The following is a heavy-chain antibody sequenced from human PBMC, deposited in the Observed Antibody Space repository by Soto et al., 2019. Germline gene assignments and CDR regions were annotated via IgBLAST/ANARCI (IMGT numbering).Heavy chain of an antibody. Sequence: PSETLSLTCAVSGYSISSGYYWGWIRQPPGKGLEWIGSIYHSGSTYYNPSLKSRVTISVDTSKNQFSLKLSSVTAADTAVYYCAREYSSGWRPYWLDPWGQGTLVTVSS. V-gene: IGHV4-38-2*02. CDR3: AREYSSGWRPYWLDP. J-gene: IGHJ5*02. D-gene: IGHD6-19*01. CDR2: IYHSGST. CDR1: GYSISSGYY.